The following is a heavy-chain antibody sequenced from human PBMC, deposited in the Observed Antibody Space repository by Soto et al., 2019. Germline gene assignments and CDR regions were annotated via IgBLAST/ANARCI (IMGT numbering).Heavy chain of an antibody. D-gene: IGHD3-3*01. CDR3: ARVLGFLEWLSYYGMDV. CDR1: GFTFSSYS. J-gene: IGHJ6*02. V-gene: IGHV3-48*02. CDR2: ISSSSSTI. Sequence: GGSLRLCCAASGFTFSSYSMNWVRQAPGKGLEWVSYISSSSSTIYYADSVKGRFTISRDNAKNSLYLQMNSLRDEDTAVYYCARVLGFLEWLSYYGMDVWGQGTTVTVSS.